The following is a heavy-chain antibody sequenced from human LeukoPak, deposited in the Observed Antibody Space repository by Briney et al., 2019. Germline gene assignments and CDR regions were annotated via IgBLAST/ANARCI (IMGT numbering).Heavy chain of an antibody. CDR2: ISSSRSDI. Sequence: GGSLRLSCAASGFTFSDYSMNWVRQAPGKGLEWISYISSSRSDIYYADSVKGRFTVSRDNVRNSLHLQVNSLRVEDTAVYYCAKVAKYYYGSETYYFFEHWGQGTPVTASS. V-gene: IGHV3-48*01. CDR1: GFTFSDYS. J-gene: IGHJ4*02. D-gene: IGHD3-10*01. CDR3: AKVAKYYYGSETYYFFEH.